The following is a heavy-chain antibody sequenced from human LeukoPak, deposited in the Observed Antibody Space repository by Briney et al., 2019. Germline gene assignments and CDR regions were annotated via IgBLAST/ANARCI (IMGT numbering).Heavy chain of an antibody. V-gene: IGHV3-30*18. J-gene: IGHJ6*02. CDR1: GFTFSSYG. Sequence: VQPGRSLRLSCAASGFTFSSYGMHWVRQAPGKGLGWVAVISYGGSSKYCADSVKGRFTISRDNSKNTLYLQMNSLRAEDTAVYYCAKGEIYYYGMDVWGQGTTVTVSS. CDR2: ISYGGSSK. CDR3: AKGEIYYYGMDV.